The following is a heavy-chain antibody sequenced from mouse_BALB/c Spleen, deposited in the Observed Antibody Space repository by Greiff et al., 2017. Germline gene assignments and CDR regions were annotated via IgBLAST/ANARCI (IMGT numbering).Heavy chain of an antibody. J-gene: IGHJ4*01. CDR3: ARSGATTVVAHYYAMDY. CDR2: IYPGNVNT. Sequence: EVQLQQSGPELVKPGASVKMSCKASGYTFTSYVMHWVKQKPGQGLEWIGWIYPGNVNTKYNEKFKGKATLTADKSSSTAYMQLSSLTSEDSAVYFCARSGATTVVAHYYAMDYWGQGTSVTVSS. D-gene: IGHD1-1*01. CDR1: GYTFTSYV. V-gene: IGHV1-14*01.